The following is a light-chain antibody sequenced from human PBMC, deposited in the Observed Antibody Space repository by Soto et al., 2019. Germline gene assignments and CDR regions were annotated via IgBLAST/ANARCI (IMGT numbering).Light chain of an antibody. V-gene: IGLV2-14*01. CDR2: EVS. Sequence: QSALTQPASVSGSPGQSITISCSGTSSDVDDYKYVSWYQQHPGKAPKLMIYEVSNRPSGVSNRFSGSKSGNTASLTISGLQAEDEADYYCSSKTSSSLVVFGGVTKVTVL. J-gene: IGLJ2*01. CDR1: SSDVDDYKY. CDR3: SSKTSSSLVV.